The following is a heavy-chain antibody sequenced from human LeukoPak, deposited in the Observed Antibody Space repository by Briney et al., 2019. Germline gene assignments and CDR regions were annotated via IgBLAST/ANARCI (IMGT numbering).Heavy chain of an antibody. CDR1: GGSFSGYY. J-gene: IGHJ6*03. Sequence: SETLSLTCAVYGGSFSGYYWSWTRQPPGKGLEWIGEINHSGSTNYNPSLKSRVTISVDTSKNQFSLKLSSVTAADTAVYYCARVGREDYDYVWGSENYYYYYMDVWGKGTTVTISS. CDR3: ARVGREDYDYVWGSENYYYYYMDV. V-gene: IGHV4-34*01. D-gene: IGHD3-16*01. CDR2: INHSGST.